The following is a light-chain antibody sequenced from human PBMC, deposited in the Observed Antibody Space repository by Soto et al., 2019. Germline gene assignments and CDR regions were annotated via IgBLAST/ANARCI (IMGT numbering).Light chain of an antibody. CDR3: QQRINWPRT. V-gene: IGKV3-11*01. CDR2: DAS. Sequence: IVLTQSPATLSLSPGERATLSCRASQSVSSYLAWYQQKPGQAPRLLIYDASNRATGIPARFSGSGSGTDFTLSISSLEPEDFAVYYCQQRINWPRTFGGGTKV. J-gene: IGKJ4*01. CDR1: QSVSSY.